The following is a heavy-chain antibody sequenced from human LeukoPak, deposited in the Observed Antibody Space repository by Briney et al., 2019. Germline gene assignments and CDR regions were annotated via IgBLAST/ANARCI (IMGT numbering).Heavy chain of an antibody. CDR3: ANWRGDY. CDR2: IYSGGST. D-gene: IGHD3-3*01. J-gene: IGHJ4*02. Sequence: GGFLRLSCAASGFTVSSNSMSWVRQAPGKGLEWVSVIYSGGSTYYADAVKGRFTISRDNSKNTLYLQMTSLRADDTAVYYCANWRGDYWGQGTLVTVSS. V-gene: IGHV3-53*01. CDR1: GFTVSSNS.